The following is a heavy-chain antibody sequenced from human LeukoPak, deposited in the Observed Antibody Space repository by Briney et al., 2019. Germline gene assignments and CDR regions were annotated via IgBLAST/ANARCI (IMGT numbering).Heavy chain of an antibody. Sequence: PGGSLRLSCAASGFTFNSHWMSWVRQAPGGGLEWVASIKQEGREKYYVDSVKGRFTISRDNAKNSLYLQMNSLRAEDTAVYYCARMVRQVAPDGSGHFNWFDPWGQGTLVTVSS. CDR1: GFTFNSHW. J-gene: IGHJ5*02. CDR3: ARMVRQVAPDGSGHFNWFDP. D-gene: IGHD2-15*01. V-gene: IGHV3-7*01. CDR2: IKQEGREK.